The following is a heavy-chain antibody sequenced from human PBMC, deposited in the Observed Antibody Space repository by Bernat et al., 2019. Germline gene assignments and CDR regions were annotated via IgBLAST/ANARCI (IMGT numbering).Heavy chain of an antibody. J-gene: IGHJ6*02. D-gene: IGHD4-11*01. CDR2: IKQDGSEK. CDR1: GFTFSSYW. CDR3: ARGPVTHLYYYYYGMDV. Sequence: EVQLVESGGGLVKPGGSLRLSCAASGFTFSSYWMSWVRQAPGKGLEWVANIKQDGSEKYYVDSVKGRFTISRDNAKNSLYLQMNSLRAEDTAVYYCARGPVTHLYYYYYGMDVWGQGTTVTVSS. V-gene: IGHV3-7*03.